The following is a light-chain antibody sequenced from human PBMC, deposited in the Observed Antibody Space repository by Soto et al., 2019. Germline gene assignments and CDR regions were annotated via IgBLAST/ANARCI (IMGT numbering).Light chain of an antibody. CDR1: SSDVGGYNY. V-gene: IGLV2-14*01. J-gene: IGLJ3*02. Sequence: QSALTQPASVSGSPGQSITISCTGTSSDVGGYNYVSWYQHHPGKAPKLMIYEVSNRPSGVSNRVSASKSGNTASLTISGLQAEDEADYYCSSYTSSSLWVFGGGTKLTVL. CDR2: EVS. CDR3: SSYTSSSLWV.